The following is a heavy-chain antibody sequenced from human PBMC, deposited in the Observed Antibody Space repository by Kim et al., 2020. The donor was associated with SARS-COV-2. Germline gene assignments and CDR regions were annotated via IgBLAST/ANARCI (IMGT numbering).Heavy chain of an antibody. Sequence: SQTLSLTCAISGDSVSSNSAAWNWIRQSPSRGLEWLGRTYYRSKWYNDYAVSVKSRITINPDTSKNQFSLQLNSVTPEDTAVYYCARDIGSSWHPVGWYFDLWGRGTLVTVSS. D-gene: IGHD6-13*01. V-gene: IGHV6-1*01. CDR1: GDSVSSNSAA. CDR2: TYYRSKWYN. J-gene: IGHJ2*01. CDR3: ARDIGSSWHPVGWYFDL.